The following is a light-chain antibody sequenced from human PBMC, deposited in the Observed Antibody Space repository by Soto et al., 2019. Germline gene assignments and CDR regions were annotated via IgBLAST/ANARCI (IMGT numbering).Light chain of an antibody. J-gene: IGLJ2*01. Sequence: QSALTQPPSASGSPGQSVTISCTGTSSDVGGYNYVSWYQQHPGKAPKLMIYEVSKRPSGVPDRFSGSKSGNTASLTVSGLQAEDEADYYCSSSAASNIHVVFGGGTKLTVL. CDR1: SSDVGGYNY. CDR2: EVS. CDR3: SSSAASNIHVV. V-gene: IGLV2-8*01.